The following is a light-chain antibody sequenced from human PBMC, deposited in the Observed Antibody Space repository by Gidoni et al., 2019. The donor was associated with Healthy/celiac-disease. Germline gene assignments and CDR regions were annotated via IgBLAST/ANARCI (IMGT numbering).Light chain of an antibody. CDR3: QQSYSTLFT. J-gene: IGKJ3*01. CDR2: AAS. CDR1: QSISSY. V-gene: IGKV1-39*01. Sequence: DIQMTQSPSSLSASGGDRVTITCRASQSISSYLNWYQQKPGKAPKLLIYAASSLQSGVPSRFSGSGSGTDFTLTISSLQPEDFATYYCQQSYSTLFTFGPXTKVDIK.